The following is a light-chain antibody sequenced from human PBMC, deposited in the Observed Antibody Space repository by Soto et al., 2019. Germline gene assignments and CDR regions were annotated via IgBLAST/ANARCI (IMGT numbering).Light chain of an antibody. CDR2: LGS. CDR1: QSLLHSNGYNY. CDR3: RQGLQTPSC. J-gene: IGKJ2*03. Sequence: DIVMTQSPLSLPVTPGEPASISCRSSQSLLHSNGYNYLDWYLQKPGQSPQLLIYLGSNRASGVPDRFSGSGSGTDFTLKISRVEAEDVGVYYCRQGLQTPSCCGQGTNLEIK. V-gene: IGKV2-28*01.